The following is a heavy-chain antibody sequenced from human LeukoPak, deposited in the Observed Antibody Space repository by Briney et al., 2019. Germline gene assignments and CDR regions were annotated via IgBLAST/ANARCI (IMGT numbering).Heavy chain of an antibody. CDR3: ARGTGYSSSWYEAFDI. D-gene: IGHD6-13*01. J-gene: IGHJ3*02. V-gene: IGHV4-34*01. Sequence: SETLSLTCAVYGGSFSGYYWSWIRQPPGKGLEWTGDINHSGSTNYNPSLKSRVTISVDTSKNQFSLKLSSVTAADTAVYYCARGTGYSSSWYEAFDIWGQGTMVTVSS. CDR2: INHSGST. CDR1: GGSFSGYY.